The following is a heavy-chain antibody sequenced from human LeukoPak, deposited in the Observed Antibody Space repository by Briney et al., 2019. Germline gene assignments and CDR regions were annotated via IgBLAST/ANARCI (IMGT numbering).Heavy chain of an antibody. D-gene: IGHD6-13*01. V-gene: IGHV3-21*01. CDR1: GFTFSNYA. CDR2: ISSSSSYI. J-gene: IGHJ5*02. CDR3: ARAGLSSSWPNWFDP. Sequence: PGGSLRLSCAASGFTFSNYAMTWVRQAPGEGLEWVSSISSSSSYIYYADSVKGRFTISRDNAKNSLYLQMNSLRAEDTAVYYCARAGLSSSWPNWFDPWGQGTLVTVSS.